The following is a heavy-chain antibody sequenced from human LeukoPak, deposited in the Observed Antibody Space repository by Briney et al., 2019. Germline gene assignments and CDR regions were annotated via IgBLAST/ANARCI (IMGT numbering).Heavy chain of an antibody. D-gene: IGHD4-11*01. Sequence: GGSLRLSCAASGFTFSSYDMHWVRQAPGKGLEWVAIIWYDGSNKYYADSVKGRFTISRDNSKNTLYLQMNSLRAEDTAIYYCARDGDSNWYFDLWGRGTLVTVSP. CDR3: ARDGDSNWYFDL. J-gene: IGHJ2*01. V-gene: IGHV3-33*01. CDR1: GFTFSSYD. CDR2: IWYDGSNK.